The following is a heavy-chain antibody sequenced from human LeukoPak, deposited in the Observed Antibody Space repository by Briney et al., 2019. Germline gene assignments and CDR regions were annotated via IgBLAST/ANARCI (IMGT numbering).Heavy chain of an antibody. Sequence: PGGSLRLSCAASGFTFSSYWMSWVRQAPGKGLEWVANIKQDGSEKYYVDSVKGRFTISRDNAKNSLYLQMNSLRAEDTALYYCARASTGYYFDYWGQGTLVTVSS. V-gene: IGHV3-7*03. J-gene: IGHJ4*02. CDR2: IKQDGSEK. CDR3: ARASTGYYFDY. CDR1: GFTFSSYW. D-gene: IGHD2-8*02.